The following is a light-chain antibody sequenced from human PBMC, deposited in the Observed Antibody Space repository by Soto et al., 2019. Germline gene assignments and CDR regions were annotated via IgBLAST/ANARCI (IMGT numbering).Light chain of an antibody. J-gene: IGLJ1*01. CDR2: DVS. Sequence: QSALTQPASVSGSPGQSITISCTGTSSDVGGYNYVSWYQHHPGKAPKLMIYDVSNRPSGVSNRFSGSKSGNTASLTISGLQAEDESYYYCSSSTSYSILVRVFGTGTMLTVL. CDR1: SSDVGGYNY. V-gene: IGLV2-14*03. CDR3: SSSTSYSILVRV.